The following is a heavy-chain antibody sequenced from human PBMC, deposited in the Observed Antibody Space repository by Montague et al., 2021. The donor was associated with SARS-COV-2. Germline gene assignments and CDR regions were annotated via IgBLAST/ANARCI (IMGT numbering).Heavy chain of an antibody. Sequence: SETLSLTCAVYGGSFSGYYWNWIRQPPGKGLEWIGEINHSGSINYNPSLKSRVTISVDTSKNQFSLKLSSVTAADTAVYYCARGITVTTFYYYYGMDVWGQGTTVTVSS. CDR1: GGSFSGYY. J-gene: IGHJ6*02. CDR3: ARGITVTTFYYYYGMDV. D-gene: IGHD4-17*01. V-gene: IGHV4-34*01. CDR2: INHSGSI.